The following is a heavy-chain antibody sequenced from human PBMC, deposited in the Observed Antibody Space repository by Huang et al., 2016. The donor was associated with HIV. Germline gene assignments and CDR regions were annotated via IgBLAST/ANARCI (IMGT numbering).Heavy chain of an antibody. D-gene: IGHD3-22*01. CDR2: ITPIFGTA. CDR3: ASHYYDSSGYFRGAFDI. Sequence: QVQLVQSGAEVKKPGSSVKVSCKASGGTFSSYAISWVRQAPGQGLEWMVGITPIFGTANYAQKFQGRVTITADESTSTAFMELSSLRSEDTAVYYCASHYYDSSGYFRGAFDIWGQGTMVTVSS. J-gene: IGHJ3*02. CDR1: GGTFSSYA. V-gene: IGHV1-69*13.